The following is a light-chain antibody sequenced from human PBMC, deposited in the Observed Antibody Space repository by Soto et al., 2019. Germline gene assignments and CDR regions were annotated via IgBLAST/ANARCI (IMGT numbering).Light chain of an antibody. Sequence: QFVLTQPASVSGSPGQSITISCTGTSSDVGGYKYVSWYQHHPGKAPKLIIYDVSNRPSGFSIRFSGSKSDNTASLTISGLQPEDEADYHCSSYTTSNTRQIVFGTGTKVTVL. CDR3: SSYTTSNTRQIV. CDR2: DVS. CDR1: SSDVGGYKY. V-gene: IGLV2-14*03. J-gene: IGLJ1*01.